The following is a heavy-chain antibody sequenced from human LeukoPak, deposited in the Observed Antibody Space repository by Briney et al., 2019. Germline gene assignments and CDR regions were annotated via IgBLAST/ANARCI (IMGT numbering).Heavy chain of an antibody. D-gene: IGHD3-22*01. CDR1: GFTFDDYG. CDR3: AREGTMIVVVSPYWYFDL. Sequence: GGSLRLSCAASGFTFDDYGMSWVRQVPGKGLEWASGINWNGGSTGYADSVKGRFTISRDNAKNSLYLQMNSLRDEDTALYYCAREGTMIVVVSPYWYFDLWGRGTLVTVSS. V-gene: IGHV3-20*04. CDR2: INWNGGST. J-gene: IGHJ2*01.